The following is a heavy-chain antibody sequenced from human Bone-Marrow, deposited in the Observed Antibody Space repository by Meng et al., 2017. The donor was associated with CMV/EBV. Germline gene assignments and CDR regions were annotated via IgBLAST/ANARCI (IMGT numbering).Heavy chain of an antibody. CDR1: GYTFTSYG. J-gene: IGHJ4*02. V-gene: IGHV1-18*01. D-gene: IGHD2-2*01. CDR2: ISAYNGNT. CDR3: ARALGVVVPAARWDY. Sequence: ASVKVSCKASGYTFTSYGISWVRQAPGQGLEWMGWISAYNGNTNYAQKLQGRVTMTTDTSTSTAYMELRSLRSDDTAVYYWARALGVVVPAARWDYWGQGTLVTVSS.